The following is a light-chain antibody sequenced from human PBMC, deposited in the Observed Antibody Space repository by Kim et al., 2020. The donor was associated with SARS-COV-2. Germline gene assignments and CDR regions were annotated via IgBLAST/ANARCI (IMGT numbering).Light chain of an antibody. J-gene: IGKJ5*01. CDR3: QQYNRYPT. CDR1: QSISNW. V-gene: IGKV1-5*03. CDR2: EAS. Sequence: SASLGDRVSITCRASQSISNWLAWYQQKPGKAPKLLIYEASSLERGVPSRFSGSRSGTEFTLTISSLQPDDFATYYCQQYNRYPTFGQGTRLEIK.